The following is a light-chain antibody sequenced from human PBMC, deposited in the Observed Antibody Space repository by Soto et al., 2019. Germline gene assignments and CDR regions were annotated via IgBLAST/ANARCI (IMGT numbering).Light chain of an antibody. CDR2: END. Sequence: QSVLSQPPSVSAAPGQKVTISCSASNSGIGNNFVSWYQHLPGAAPKLLIIENDKRPSGIPDRFSGSRSATSATLDITGLQTGDEADYYCETWHNILSAYVIGTGTKLTVL. J-gene: IGLJ1*01. CDR3: ETWHNILSAYV. CDR1: NSGIGNNF. V-gene: IGLV1-51*01.